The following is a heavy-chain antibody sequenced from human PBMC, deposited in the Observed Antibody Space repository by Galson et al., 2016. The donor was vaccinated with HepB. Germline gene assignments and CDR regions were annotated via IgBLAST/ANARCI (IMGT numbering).Heavy chain of an antibody. D-gene: IGHD3-22*01. CDR3: ARERDSSSDYSLDY. J-gene: IGHJ4*02. V-gene: IGHV4-59*01. CDR2: IYYSGNT. CDR1: GGSISSYY. Sequence: ETLSLTCTVSGGSISSYYWSWIRQPPGKGLEWIGYIYYSGNTNYKHSLKSRVTISVDKSKNQFSLKLRSVSAEDTAVYYCARERDSSSDYSLDYWGQGTLVTVSS.